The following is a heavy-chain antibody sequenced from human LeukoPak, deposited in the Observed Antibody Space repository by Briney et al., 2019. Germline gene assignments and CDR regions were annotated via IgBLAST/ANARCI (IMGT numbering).Heavy chain of an antibody. V-gene: IGHV1-58*02. Sequence: ASVKVSCKASGFTFTSSAMQWVRQARGQRLEWIGWIVVGSGNTNYAQKFQERVTITRDMSTSTAYMELSSLRSEDTAVYYCARSTITISGVVILGQDGHYMDVWGKGTTVTVSS. CDR1: GFTFTSSA. CDR2: IVVGSGNT. J-gene: IGHJ6*03. CDR3: ARSTITISGVVILGQDGHYMDV. D-gene: IGHD3-3*01.